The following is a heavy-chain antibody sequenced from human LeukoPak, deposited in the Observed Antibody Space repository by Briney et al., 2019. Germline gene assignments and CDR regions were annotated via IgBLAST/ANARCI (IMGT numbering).Heavy chain of an antibody. J-gene: IGHJ4*02. Sequence: SETLSLTCAVYGESFNDYSWTWIRQPPGKGLEWIGEVNHSGSTNYNPSLKSRVTMSVDTSKNQFSLKLNSMSAADTAVYYCARRWTTDGAAAGTNPFDYWGQGTLVTVSS. D-gene: IGHD6-13*01. CDR1: GESFNDYS. V-gene: IGHV4-34*01. CDR3: ARRWTTDGAAAGTNPFDY. CDR2: VNHSGST.